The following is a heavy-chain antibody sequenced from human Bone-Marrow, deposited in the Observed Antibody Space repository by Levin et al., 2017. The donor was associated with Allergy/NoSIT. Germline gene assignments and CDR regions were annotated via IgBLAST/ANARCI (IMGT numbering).Heavy chain of an antibody. Sequence: PGGSLRLSCADSGFTFSDYYMSWIRQAPGKGLEWVAFISSRSTHTNYADSVKGRFTISRDNAKNTLYLQMNSLRAEDTAVYYCARVAAENYYLEYWGQGTMVTVYS. J-gene: IGHJ4*02. V-gene: IGHV3-11*05. CDR2: ISSRSTHT. CDR3: ARVAAENYYLEY. CDR1: GFTFSDYY. D-gene: IGHD6-13*01.